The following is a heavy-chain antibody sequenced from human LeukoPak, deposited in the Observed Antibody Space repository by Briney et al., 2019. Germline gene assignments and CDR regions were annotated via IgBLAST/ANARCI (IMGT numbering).Heavy chain of an antibody. J-gene: IGHJ4*02. Sequence: GGSLRLSCAASGFTFSDSGMHWVRHASGKGLEWVGHIRSKADSYATVYAASVKGRFTITRDDSENTAYLQMNSLKTEDTAVYYCATFPSGSWSAYWGQGTLVTVSS. D-gene: IGHD1-26*01. CDR1: GFTFSDSG. V-gene: IGHV3-73*01. CDR3: ATFPSGSWSAY. CDR2: IRSKADSYAT.